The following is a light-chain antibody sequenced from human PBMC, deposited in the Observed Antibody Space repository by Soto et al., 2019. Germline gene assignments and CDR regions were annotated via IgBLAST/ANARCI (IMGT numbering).Light chain of an antibody. CDR1: SSDVGGYNY. J-gene: IGLJ1*01. V-gene: IGLV2-8*01. CDR3: GSYAGRNNWV. Sequence: QSVLTQPPSASGSPGQSVTISCTGTSSDVGGYNYVSWNQQTPGKAPKLMIYEVGKRPPGVPDCFSGSKFGKTASLTAFGLQAEDEADNSCGSYAGRNNWVFEPGT. CDR2: EVG.